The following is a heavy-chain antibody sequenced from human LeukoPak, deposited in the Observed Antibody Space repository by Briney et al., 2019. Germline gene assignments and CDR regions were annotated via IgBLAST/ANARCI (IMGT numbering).Heavy chain of an antibody. CDR2: SIAIFGIA. D-gene: IGHD5-24*01. J-gene: IGHJ4*02. V-gene: IGHV1-69*04. Sequence: ASVTVSCKASGGTCSSYAISWVRQATGQGLEWMGRSIAIFGIANYAQKFQGRVTITADKSTSTAYMELSSLRSEDTAVYYCARDRGDGYDYLDYWGQGTLVTVSS. CDR3: ARDRGDGYDYLDY. CDR1: GGTCSSYA.